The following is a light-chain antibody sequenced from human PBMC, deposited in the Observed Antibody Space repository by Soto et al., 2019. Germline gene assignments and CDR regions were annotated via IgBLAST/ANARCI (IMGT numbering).Light chain of an antibody. V-gene: IGKV3-11*01. Sequence: EIVLTQSPATLSLSPGXRATLSCRASQSVSSYLAWYQQKSGQAPRLLIYDASNRATGIPARFSGSGSGTDFTLTISSLEAEDFAVYYCQQSRSWPRAFGQGTKVDTK. CDR1: QSVSSY. CDR2: DAS. CDR3: QQSRSWPRA. J-gene: IGKJ1*01.